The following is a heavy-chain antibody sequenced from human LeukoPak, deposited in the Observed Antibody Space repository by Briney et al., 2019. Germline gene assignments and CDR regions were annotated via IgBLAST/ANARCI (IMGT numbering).Heavy chain of an antibody. D-gene: IGHD4-17*01. CDR3: ARDYGDYDAFDI. CDR2: IKQDGSQK. V-gene: IGHV3-7*01. J-gene: IGHJ3*02. Sequence: GGSLRLSCAASGFTFSSYWMSWVRQAPGKGLEWVANIKQDGSQKYYVHSVKGRFTISRDNAKNSLYLQMNSLRAEDTAVYYCARDYGDYDAFDIWGQGTMVTVSS. CDR1: GFTFSSYW.